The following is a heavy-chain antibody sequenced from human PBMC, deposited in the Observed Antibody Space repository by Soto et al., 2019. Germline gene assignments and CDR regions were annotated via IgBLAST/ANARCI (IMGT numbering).Heavy chain of an antibody. D-gene: IGHD4-4*01. CDR3: ARAKDDYTNYFDF. V-gene: IGHV3-7*03. J-gene: IGHJ4*02. Sequence: EVQLVESGGGLVQPGGSLRLSCAASGFTFSSHWMTWVRQAPGRGLEWVANIKQDGSETYYLDSVKGRFTISRDNAKSSLYLQMNSLRAEDTALYYCARAKDDYTNYFDFWGQGTLVTVSS. CDR1: GFTFSSHW. CDR2: IKQDGSET.